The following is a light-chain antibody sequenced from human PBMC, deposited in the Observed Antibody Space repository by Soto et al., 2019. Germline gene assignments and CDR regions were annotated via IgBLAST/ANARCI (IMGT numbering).Light chain of an antibody. CDR3: QQYTMWPFT. CDR2: GAS. J-gene: IGKJ1*01. Sequence: EMEMTQSPVILSVSPGESATLSCRASQSVISNLAWYQQKPGQAPRLLIYGASTRATGIPDRFSGSGSGTEFTLTISSLQSGDFEVYYRQQYTMWPFTSGLGTKVDIX. CDR1: QSVISN. V-gene: IGKV3-15*01.